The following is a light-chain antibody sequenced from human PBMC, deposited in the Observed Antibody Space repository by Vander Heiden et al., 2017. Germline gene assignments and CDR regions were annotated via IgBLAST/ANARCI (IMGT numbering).Light chain of an antibody. CDR1: RSDIGGSKF. CDR3: SSYSTSNTRVI. V-gene: IGLV2-14*03. Sequence: QSALSQPASMSGSPGQSITISCTGARSDIGGSKFVSWYQQHPGEAPKLLIFAVTDRPSGVSIRFSGSKSDNTASLTISGLQPEDEGDYFCSSYSTSNTRVIFGGGTRLTVL. CDR2: AVT. J-gene: IGLJ2*01.